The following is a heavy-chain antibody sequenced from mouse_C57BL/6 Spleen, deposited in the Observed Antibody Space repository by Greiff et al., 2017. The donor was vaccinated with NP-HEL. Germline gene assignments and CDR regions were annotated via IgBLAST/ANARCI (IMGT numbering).Heavy chain of an antibody. V-gene: IGHV1-50*01. J-gene: IGHJ3*01. D-gene: IGHD1-1*01. CDR1: GYTFTSYW. Sequence: VQLQQPGAELVKPGASVKLSCKASGYTFTSYWMQWVKQRPGQGLEWIGEIDPSDSYTNYNQKFKGKATLTVDTSSSTAYMQLSSLTSEDSAVYYCATPYFYGSSLFAYWGQGTLVTVSA. CDR2: IDPSDSYT. CDR3: ATPYFYGSSLFAY.